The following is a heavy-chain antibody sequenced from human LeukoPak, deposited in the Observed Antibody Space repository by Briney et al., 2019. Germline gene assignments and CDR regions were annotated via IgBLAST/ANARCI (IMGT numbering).Heavy chain of an antibody. V-gene: IGHV3-48*03. Sequence: PGGSLRLSCAASGFTFSSYEMNWVRQAPGKGLKWVSYISSSGSTIYYADSVKGRFTIPRDNAKNSLYLQMNSLRAEDTAVYYCASFVLLWFGEPRNGMDVWGKGTTVTVSS. CDR2: ISSSGSTI. CDR1: GFTFSSYE. D-gene: IGHD3-10*01. CDR3: ASFVLLWFGEPRNGMDV. J-gene: IGHJ6*04.